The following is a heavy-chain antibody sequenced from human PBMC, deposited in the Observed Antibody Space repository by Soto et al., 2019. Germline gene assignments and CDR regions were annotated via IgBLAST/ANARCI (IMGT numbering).Heavy chain of an antibody. CDR3: ARSRRFVVVPAAPDS. D-gene: IGHD2-2*01. J-gene: IGHJ4*02. CDR2: ISGSGDTT. Sequence: EAQVLESGGGLVQPGGSLRLSCAASEFTFSSFAMTWVGQAPGKGLEWVSGISGSGDTTYYADSVKGLFTISRDNSKNTLYLQMNSLRSEDTAVYYCARSRRFVVVPAAPDSWGQGTLVTVSS. CDR1: EFTFSSFA. V-gene: IGHV3-23*01.